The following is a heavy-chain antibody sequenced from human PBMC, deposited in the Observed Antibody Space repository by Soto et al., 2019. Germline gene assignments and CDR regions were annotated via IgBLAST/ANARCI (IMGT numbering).Heavy chain of an antibody. V-gene: IGHV3-23*01. CDR1: GFICSSYD. CDR3: AKATATSGGAFDI. J-gene: IGHJ3*02. D-gene: IGHD1-1*01. CDR2: ILVGGST. Sequence: GGSLRLSCAASGFICSSYDMSWVRQAPGKGLEWVSTILVGGSTHYEDSVKGRFTISRDGSKNTVYLQMHSLTAGDTAVYYCAKATATSGGAFDICGQGTMVTVSS.